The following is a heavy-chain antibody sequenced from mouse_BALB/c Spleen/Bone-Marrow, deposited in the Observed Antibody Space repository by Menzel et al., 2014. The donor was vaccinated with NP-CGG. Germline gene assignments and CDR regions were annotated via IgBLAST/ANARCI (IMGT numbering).Heavy chain of an antibody. CDR2: INPSNGGT. J-gene: IGHJ2*01. Sequence: VQLQQSGAELVKPGASVKLSCKASGYTFTSYYMYWVKQRPGQGLEWIGEINPSNGGTNFNEKFKSRATLTVDKSSSTAYIQLSSLTSEDPAVYYCTRGRTWDFDYWGQGTTLTVSS. V-gene: IGHV1S81*02. D-gene: IGHD4-1*01. CDR3: TRGRTWDFDY. CDR1: GYTFTSYY.